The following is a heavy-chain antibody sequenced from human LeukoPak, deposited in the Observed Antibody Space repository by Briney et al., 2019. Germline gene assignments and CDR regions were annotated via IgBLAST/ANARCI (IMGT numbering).Heavy chain of an antibody. V-gene: IGHV3-23*01. D-gene: IGHD3-3*01. CDR1: GFTFSNYA. Sequence: GGSLRLSCTASGFTFSNYAMSWVRQAPGKGLEWVSTISGSDGSTYYADSVKGRFTISRDNSKNTLYLQMNSLRAEDTAVYYCAKVGSNYDFWSGYFNDYYYYYMDVWGKGTTVTVSS. J-gene: IGHJ6*03. CDR3: AKVGSNYDFWSGYFNDYYYYYMDV. CDR2: ISGSDGST.